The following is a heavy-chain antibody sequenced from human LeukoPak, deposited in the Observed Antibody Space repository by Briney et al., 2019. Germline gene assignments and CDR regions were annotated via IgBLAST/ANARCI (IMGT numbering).Heavy chain of an antibody. CDR3: ARDTGVVITTGGDY. Sequence: PGGSLGLSCAASGFTFSSYSMNWVRQAPGKGLEWVSSISSSSSYIYYADSVKGRFTISRDNAKNSLYLQMNSLRAEDTAVYYCARDTGVVITTGGDYWGQGTLVTVSS. D-gene: IGHD3-22*01. J-gene: IGHJ4*02. CDR1: GFTFSSYS. CDR2: ISSSSSYI. V-gene: IGHV3-21*01.